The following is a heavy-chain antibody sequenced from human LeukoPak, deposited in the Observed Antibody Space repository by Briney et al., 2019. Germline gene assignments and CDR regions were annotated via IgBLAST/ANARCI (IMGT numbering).Heavy chain of an antibody. Sequence: GGSLRLSCAASGFTFSGYGMSWVRQAPGKGLKWVSAISGSGGSTYYADSVKGRITISRDNSKNTLYLQMNSLRAEDTDVYYCAKGVGYCSGGSCQQFDYWGQGTLVTVSS. CDR2: ISGSGGST. V-gene: IGHV3-23*01. CDR1: GFTFSGYG. CDR3: AKGVGYCSGGSCQQFDY. J-gene: IGHJ4*02. D-gene: IGHD2-15*01.